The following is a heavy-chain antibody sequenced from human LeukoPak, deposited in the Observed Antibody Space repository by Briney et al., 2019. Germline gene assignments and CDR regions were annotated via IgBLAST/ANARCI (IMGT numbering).Heavy chain of an antibody. D-gene: IGHD4-17*01. J-gene: IGHJ3*02. V-gene: IGHV3-23*01. Sequence: GGSLRLSCVGSRFTFTTYAMTWVCQAPGKGLEWVSSIRGSGGTTLYADSVKGRFTISRDNSKHTLFLQMNSLRAEDTAVYYCATDPNGDYFGAFDNWGQGTMVTVSS. CDR3: ATDPNGDYFGAFDN. CDR1: RFTFTTYA. CDR2: IRGSGGTT.